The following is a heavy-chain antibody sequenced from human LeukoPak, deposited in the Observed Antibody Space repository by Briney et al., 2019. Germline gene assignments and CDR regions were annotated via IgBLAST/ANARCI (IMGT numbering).Heavy chain of an antibody. V-gene: IGHV1-2*02. Sequence: GASVKVSCKASGYTFTGYYMHWVRQAPGQGLEWMGWINPNSGGTNYAQKFQGRVTMTRDTSISTAYMELSRLRSDDTAVYYCARGISGSYYWFDPWGQGTLVTVSS. CDR3: ARGISGSYYWFDP. J-gene: IGHJ5*02. CDR2: INPNSGGT. CDR1: GYTFTGYY. D-gene: IGHD3-10*01.